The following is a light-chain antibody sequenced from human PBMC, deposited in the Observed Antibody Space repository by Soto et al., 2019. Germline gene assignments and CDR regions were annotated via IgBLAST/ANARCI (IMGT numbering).Light chain of an antibody. V-gene: IGLV2-14*01. CDR3: SAYTSSTTVV. J-gene: IGLJ3*02. CDR2: EVS. Sequence: QSALTQPASVSGSPGQSITISCTGTSSDVGGYNYVSWYQHHPGKAPKLMVYEVSNRPSGVSIRFSGSKSGNTASLTISGLQAEDEADYYCSAYTSSTTVVFGGGTKLTVL. CDR1: SSDVGGYNY.